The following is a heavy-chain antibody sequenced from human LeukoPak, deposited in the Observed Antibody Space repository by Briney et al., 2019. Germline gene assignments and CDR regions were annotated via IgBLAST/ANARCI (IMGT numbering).Heavy chain of an antibody. CDR2: IIPIFGTA. CDR3: ARGRYYYYYYMDV. V-gene: IGHV1-69*06. Sequence: SVKVSCKASGGTFSSYAISWVRQAPGQGLEWMGGIIPIFGTANYAQKFQGRVTITADKSTSTAYMELSSLRSEDTAVYYCARGRYYYYYYMDVWGKGTTVTISS. CDR1: GGTFSSYA. J-gene: IGHJ6*03.